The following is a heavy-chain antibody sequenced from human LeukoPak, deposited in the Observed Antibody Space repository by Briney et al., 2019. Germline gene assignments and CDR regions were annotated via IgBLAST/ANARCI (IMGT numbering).Heavy chain of an antibody. Sequence: WASVKVSCKASGYTFTSYDINWVRQATGQGLEWMGWTNPNTGNTGYAQKFQGRVTMTRDTSIGTAYMELSSLRSEDTAVYYCARGVTPIQEYYFDYWGQGTLVTVSS. D-gene: IGHD1-14*01. V-gene: IGHV1-8*01. J-gene: IGHJ4*02. CDR2: TNPNTGNT. CDR1: GYTFTSYD. CDR3: ARGVTPIQEYYFDY.